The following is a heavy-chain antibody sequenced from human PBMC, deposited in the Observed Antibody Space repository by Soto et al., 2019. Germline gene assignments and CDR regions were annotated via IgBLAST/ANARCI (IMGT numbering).Heavy chain of an antibody. V-gene: IGHV5-51*01. D-gene: IGHD2-15*01. CDR1: GYIFSDYW. Sequence: GESLKISCKVSGYIFSDYWIGWVRQMPGKGLEWMGIIFPGDSETKYSPSFQGQVTISADKSISPAHLQWSSLKASDTGTYSCGRFGIGGCLGGRCFTSFHYYGMDVWGQGTTVTVSS. CDR3: GRFGIGGCLGGRCFTSFHYYGMDV. CDR2: IFPGDSET. J-gene: IGHJ6*02.